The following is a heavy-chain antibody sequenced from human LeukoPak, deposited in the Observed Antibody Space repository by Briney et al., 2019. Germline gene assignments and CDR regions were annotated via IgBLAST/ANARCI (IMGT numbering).Heavy chain of an antibody. J-gene: IGHJ3*02. CDR1: GFIFSDYY. CDR3: ARGADVLLWFGEPRHDAFDI. Sequence: GGSLRLSCAASGFIFSDYYMSWIRQAPGKGLEWVSYISSSGSTIYYADSVKGRFTISRDNAKNSLYLQMNSLRAEDTAVYYCARGADVLLWFGEPRHDAFDIWGQGTMVTVSS. D-gene: IGHD3-10*01. V-gene: IGHV3-11*01. CDR2: ISSSGSTI.